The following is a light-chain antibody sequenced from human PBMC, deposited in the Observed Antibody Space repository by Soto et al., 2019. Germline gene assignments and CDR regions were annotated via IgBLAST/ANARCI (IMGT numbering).Light chain of an antibody. CDR3: QQFNNWPRT. Sequence: IVLTQAPATLSFSPGERATLSLMASQGVGIYLAWYQQKPGQALRLLIYGASTRATGIPARFSGSGSGTEFTLTISSLQSEDFAVYYCQQFNNWPRTFGQGTKVDIK. V-gene: IGKV3-15*01. CDR2: GAS. CDR1: QGVGIY. J-gene: IGKJ1*01.